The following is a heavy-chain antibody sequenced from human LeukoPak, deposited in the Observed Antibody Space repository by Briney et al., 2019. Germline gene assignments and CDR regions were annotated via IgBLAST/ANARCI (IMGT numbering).Heavy chain of an antibody. CDR3: ARGYDSSGYYYFFDY. CDR2: IYTSGST. V-gene: IGHV4-59*10. Sequence: SETLSLTCAVYGGSFSGYYWSWIRQPAGKGLEWIGRIYTSGSTNYNPSLKSRVTMSVDTSKNQFSLKLSSVTAADTAVYYCARGYDSSGYYYFFDYWGQGTLVTVSS. CDR1: GGSFSGYY. J-gene: IGHJ4*02. D-gene: IGHD3-22*01.